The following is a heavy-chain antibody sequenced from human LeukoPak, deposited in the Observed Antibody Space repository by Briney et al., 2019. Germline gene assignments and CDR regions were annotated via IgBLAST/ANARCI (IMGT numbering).Heavy chain of an antibody. V-gene: IGHV4-30-2*02. Sequence: SETLSLTCTVSGGSISSGGYYWSWIRQPPGKGLEWIGYIYHSGSTYYNPSLKSRVTISVDTSKNQFSLKLSSVAAADTAVYYCARTLGRPIVVVPAAAGVYAFDIWGQGTMVTVSS. CDR2: IYHSGST. J-gene: IGHJ3*02. CDR3: ARTLGRPIVVVPAAAGVYAFDI. D-gene: IGHD2-2*01. CDR1: GGSISSGGYY.